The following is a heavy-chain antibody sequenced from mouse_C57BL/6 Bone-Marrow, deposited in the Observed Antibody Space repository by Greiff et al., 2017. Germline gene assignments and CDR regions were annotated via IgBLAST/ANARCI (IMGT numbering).Heavy chain of an antibody. J-gene: IGHJ1*03. CDR1: GYTFTDYY. CDR2: INPNNGGT. CDR3: ARGSYYYGSSYWYFDV. D-gene: IGHD1-1*01. V-gene: IGHV1-26*01. Sequence: EVQLQQSGPELVKPGASVKISCKASGYTFTDYYMNWVKQSHGKSLEWIGDINPNNGGTSYNQKFKGKATLTVDKSSSTAYMELRSLTSEDSAVYYCARGSYYYGSSYWYFDVWGTGTTVIVSS.